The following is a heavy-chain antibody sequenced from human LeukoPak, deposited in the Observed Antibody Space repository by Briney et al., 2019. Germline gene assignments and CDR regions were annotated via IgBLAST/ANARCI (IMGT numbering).Heavy chain of an antibody. J-gene: IGHJ4*02. CDR3: ARRPRRDGYNYRDY. Sequence: PSETLSLTCTVSGGSISSSSYYWGWIRQPPGKGLEWIGSIYYSGSTYYNPSLKSRVTISVDTSKNQCSLKLSSVTAADTAVYYCARRPRRDGYNYRDYWGQGTLVTVSS. CDR2: IYYSGST. V-gene: IGHV4-39*01. D-gene: IGHD5-24*01. CDR1: GGSISSSSYY.